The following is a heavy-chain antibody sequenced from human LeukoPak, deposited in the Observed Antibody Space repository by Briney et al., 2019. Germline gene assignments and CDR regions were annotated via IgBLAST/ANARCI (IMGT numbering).Heavy chain of an antibody. V-gene: IGHV4-39*01. CDR1: GGSISSSSYY. CDR2: IYYSGST. CDR3: ARQQSGVFGVVRNWFDP. J-gene: IGHJ5*02. D-gene: IGHD3-3*01. Sequence: PSETLSLTCTVSGGSISSSSYYWGWIRQPPGKGLEWIGSIYYSGSTYYNPSLKSRVTISVDTSKNQFSLKLSSVTAADTAVYYCARQQSGVFGVVRNWFDPWGQGTLVTVSS.